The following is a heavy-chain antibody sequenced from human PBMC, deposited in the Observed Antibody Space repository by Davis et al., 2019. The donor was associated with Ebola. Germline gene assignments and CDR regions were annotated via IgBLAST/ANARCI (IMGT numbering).Heavy chain of an antibody. CDR3: ARRGYYYDSSGYYGSGAFDI. D-gene: IGHD3-22*01. Sequence: MPSETLSLTCTVSGGSISSYYWGWIRQPPGKGLEWIGSIYYSGSTYYNPSLKSRVTISVDTSKNQFSLKLSSVTAADTAVYYCARRGYYYDSSGYYGSGAFDIWGQGTMVTVSS. CDR1: GGSISSYY. CDR2: IYYSGST. V-gene: IGHV4-39*07. J-gene: IGHJ3*02.